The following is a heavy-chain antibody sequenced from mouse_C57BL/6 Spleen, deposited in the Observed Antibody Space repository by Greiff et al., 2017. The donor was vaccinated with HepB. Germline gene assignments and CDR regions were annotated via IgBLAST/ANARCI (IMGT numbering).Heavy chain of an antibody. V-gene: IGHV1-54*01. CDR3: ARSGWDEDFDY. J-gene: IGHJ2*01. Sequence: VKLMESGAELVRPGTSVKVSCKASGYAFTNYLIEWVKQRPGQGLEWIGVINPGSGGTNYNEKFKGKATLTADKSSSTAYMQLSSLTSEDSAVYFCARSGWDEDFDYWGQGTTLTVSS. D-gene: IGHD4-1*01. CDR2: INPGSGGT. CDR1: GYAFTNYL.